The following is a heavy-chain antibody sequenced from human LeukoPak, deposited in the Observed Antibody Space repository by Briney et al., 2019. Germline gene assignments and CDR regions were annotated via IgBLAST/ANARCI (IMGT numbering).Heavy chain of an antibody. CDR1: GFSLSAYG. CDR2: IWYDGTSK. CDR3: ARSQSSSLIDY. Sequence: GRSLRLSCAVSGFSLSAYGVHWVRQAPGKGLEWVAVIWYDGTSKDYADSVKGRFTFSRDNSKNTLYLQMNSLTVEDTAVYYCARSQSSSLIDYWGQGTLVTVSS. D-gene: IGHD6-13*01. J-gene: IGHJ4*02. V-gene: IGHV3-33*01.